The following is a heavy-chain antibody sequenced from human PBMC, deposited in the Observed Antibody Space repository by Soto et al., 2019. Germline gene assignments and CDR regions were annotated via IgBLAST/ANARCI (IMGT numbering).Heavy chain of an antibody. CDR1: GGSISSGGYY. D-gene: IGHD3-10*01. J-gene: IGHJ6*02. V-gene: IGHV4-31*03. CDR3: ASSSGSHYYYYGMDV. Sequence: SETLSLTCTVSGGSISSGGYYWSWIRQHPGKGLEWIGYIYYSGSTYYNPSLKSRVTISVDTPKNQFSLKLSSVTAADTAVYYCASSSGSHYYYYGMDVWGQGTTVTVSS. CDR2: IYYSGST.